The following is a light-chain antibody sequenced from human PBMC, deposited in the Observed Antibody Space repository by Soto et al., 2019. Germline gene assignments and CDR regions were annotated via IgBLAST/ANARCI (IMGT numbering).Light chain of an antibody. Sequence: EMVITQSPATLSVSPGERATLSCRASQSVSSDLAWYHQKPGQSPRLLIYGASTRATGIPARFSGSGSGTEFTLSVSSLQSEDFAVYYCQQYNKWPITFGGGTKVDIK. J-gene: IGKJ4*01. V-gene: IGKV3-15*01. CDR2: GAS. CDR3: QQYNKWPIT. CDR1: QSVSSD.